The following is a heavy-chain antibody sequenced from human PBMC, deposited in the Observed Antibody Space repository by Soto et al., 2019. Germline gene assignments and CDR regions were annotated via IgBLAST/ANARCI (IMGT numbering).Heavy chain of an antibody. CDR1: GGTFSSYA. V-gene: IGHV1-69*06. CDR3: ARVSSVFIVWWLPDYYYYGMDV. Sequence: QVQLVQSGAEVKKPGSSVKVSCKASGGTFSSYAISWVRQAPGQGLEWMGGIIPIFGTANYAQKFQGRVTITADKSTSTAYMELSSLRSEDTAVYYCARVSSVFIVWWLPDYYYYGMDVWGQGTTVTVSS. D-gene: IGHD5-12*01. CDR2: IIPIFGTA. J-gene: IGHJ6*02.